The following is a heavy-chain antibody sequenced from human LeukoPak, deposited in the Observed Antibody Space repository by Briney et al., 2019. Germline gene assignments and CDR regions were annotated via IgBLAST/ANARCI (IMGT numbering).Heavy chain of an antibody. CDR1: GFTFSNYA. CDR3: ARDWGVAAPFFDY. Sequence: GGSLRLSCAASGFTFSNYAMIWVRQVPGKGLEWVSSISWNGGRRGYAESVKGRFTISRDNAKNSLYLQMDSLRAEDTALYYCARDWGVAAPFFDYWGQGTLVTVSS. J-gene: IGHJ4*02. V-gene: IGHV3-20*04. CDR2: ISWNGGRR. D-gene: IGHD2-15*01.